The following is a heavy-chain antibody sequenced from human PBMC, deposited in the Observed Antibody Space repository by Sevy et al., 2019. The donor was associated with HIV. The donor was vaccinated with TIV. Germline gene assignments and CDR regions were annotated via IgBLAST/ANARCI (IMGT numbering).Heavy chain of an antibody. D-gene: IGHD3-22*01. CDR2: FDPEDDER. V-gene: IGHV1-24*01. Sequence: ASLKVSCKVSGNTLTKLSMHWVRQVPGKGLEWMGSFDPEDDERIYAQKFQGRVTMTEDTSTDTAYMELSSLKSEDTAVYYCATTKDYYENSGDPFDYWGQGSLVTVSS. J-gene: IGHJ4*02. CDR1: GNTLTKLS. CDR3: ATTKDYYENSGDPFDY.